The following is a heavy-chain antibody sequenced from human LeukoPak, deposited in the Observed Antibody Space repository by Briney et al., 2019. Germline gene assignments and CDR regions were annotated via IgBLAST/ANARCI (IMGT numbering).Heavy chain of an antibody. CDR2: ISGSVGNT. V-gene: IGHV3-23*01. CDR3: ARRGQGGPNAVFDY. J-gene: IGHJ4*02. Sequence: GGSLRLSCAASGFTFSNYALAWVRQAPGKGLEWISAISGSVGNTYYADSVKGRFTISRDNSKNTLYLQMNSLRAEDTAVYYWARRGQGGPNAVFDYWGQGTLVTVSS. D-gene: IGHD2-15*01. CDR1: GFTFSNYA.